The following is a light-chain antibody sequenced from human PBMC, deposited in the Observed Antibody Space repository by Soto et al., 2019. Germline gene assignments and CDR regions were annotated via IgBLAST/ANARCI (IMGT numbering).Light chain of an antibody. CDR1: QSVSSTY. CDR3: QQNGISPLT. V-gene: IGKV3-20*01. J-gene: IGKJ4*01. CDR2: GAS. Sequence: EIVLTQSPGTLSLSPGERDTLSCRASQSVSSTYLAWYQQKPGQAPRLLIYGASNRATGIPDRFSGSGSGTDFTLTISRLEPEDFAVYYCQQNGISPLTFGGGTKVDIK.